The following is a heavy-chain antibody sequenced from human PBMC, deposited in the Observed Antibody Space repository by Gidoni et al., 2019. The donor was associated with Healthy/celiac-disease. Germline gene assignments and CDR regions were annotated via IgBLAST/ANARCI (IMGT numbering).Heavy chain of an antibody. D-gene: IGHD3-10*01. Sequence: QVQLQQWGAGLLKPSETLSLTCAVYGGSFRGYYWSWIRQPPGKGLEWIGEINHSGSTNYNPSLKSRVTISVDTSKNQFSLKLSSVTAADTAVYYCARGFYYGSGSYILYYYGMDVWGQGTTVTVSS. CDR1: GGSFRGYY. CDR2: INHSGST. V-gene: IGHV4-34*01. J-gene: IGHJ6*02. CDR3: ARGFYYGSGSYILYYYGMDV.